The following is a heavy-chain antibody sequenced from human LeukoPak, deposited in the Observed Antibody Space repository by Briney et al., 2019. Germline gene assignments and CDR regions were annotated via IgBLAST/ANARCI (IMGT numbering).Heavy chain of an antibody. CDR1: GGSISSYY. CDR3: ARGRYTIPWDY. Sequence: SETLSLTCTVSGGSISSYYWSWIRQPPGKGLEWIGYIYYSGSTNYNPSLESRVTISVDTSKNQFSLKLSSVTAADTAVYYCARGRYTIPWDYWGQGTLVTVSS. V-gene: IGHV4-59*01. CDR2: IYYSGST. J-gene: IGHJ4*02. D-gene: IGHD3-9*01.